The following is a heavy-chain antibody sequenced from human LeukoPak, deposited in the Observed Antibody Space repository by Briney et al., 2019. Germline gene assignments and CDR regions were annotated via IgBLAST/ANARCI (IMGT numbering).Heavy chain of an antibody. CDR1: GITLSNYG. J-gene: IGHJ3*02. CDR3: ARDWVAGVPFDAFDI. D-gene: IGHD3-10*01. CDR2: ISDRGGST. Sequence: GGSLRLSCAVSGITLSNYGMSWVRQAPGKGLEWVAGISDRGGSTKYADSVKGRFTISRDNAQNSVYLHMNSLTAEDTALYYCARDWVAGVPFDAFDIWGQGTMVSVSS. V-gene: IGHV3-23*01.